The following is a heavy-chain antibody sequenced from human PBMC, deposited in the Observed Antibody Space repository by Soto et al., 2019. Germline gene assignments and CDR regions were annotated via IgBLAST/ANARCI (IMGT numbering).Heavy chain of an antibody. D-gene: IGHD1-26*01. J-gene: IGHJ4*02. V-gene: IGHV3-72*01. CDR1: GFTFSDHY. CDR2: TRNKANSYTT. Sequence: GGSLRLSCAASGFTFSDHYMDWVRQAPGKGLEWVGRTRNKANSYTTEYAASVKGRFTISRDDSKNSLYLQMNSLKTEDTAVYYCARGGSIGNDYWGQGTLVTVSS. CDR3: ARGGSIGNDY.